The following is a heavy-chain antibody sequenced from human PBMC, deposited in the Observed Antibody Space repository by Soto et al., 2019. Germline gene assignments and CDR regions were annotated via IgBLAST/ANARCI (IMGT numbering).Heavy chain of an antibody. CDR2: ISYDSGAI. V-gene: IGHV3-9*01. Sequence: EVQLVESGGGLVQPGRSLRLSCAASGFTFNNYAMHWVRQAPGKGPEWVSGISYDSGAIGYADSVKGRFTISRDNTRNSLFLQLNSLRADDTAFYYFAKDYRGNHLVDFWGLGTLVTVSS. J-gene: IGHJ4*02. CDR1: GFTFNNYA. CDR3: AKDYRGNHLVDF. D-gene: IGHD3-22*01.